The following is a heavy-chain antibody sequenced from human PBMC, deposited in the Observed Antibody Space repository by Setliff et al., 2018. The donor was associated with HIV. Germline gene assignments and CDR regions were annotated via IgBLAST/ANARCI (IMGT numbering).Heavy chain of an antibody. Sequence: SETLSLTCTVSGDSITSGNFFWSWIRQSPGKGLEWIGYIYFSGSATHNPTLKSPVSISVDTPKNQFYLTITSVTAADTAVYYCARGRVFCDGDSCYHFDYWGRGILVTVSS. J-gene: IGHJ4*02. D-gene: IGHD2-21*02. CDR1: GDSITSGNFF. CDR2: IYFSGSA. CDR3: ARGRVFCDGDSCYHFDY. V-gene: IGHV4-31*01.